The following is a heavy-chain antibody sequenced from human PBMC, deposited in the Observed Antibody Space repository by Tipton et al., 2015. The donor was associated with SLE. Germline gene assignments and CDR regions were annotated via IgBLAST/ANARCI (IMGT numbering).Heavy chain of an antibody. Sequence: SLRLSCAASGFTFSSHGMHWVRQAPGKGLEWVAVISYDGRNKYYADSVKGRFTVSRDNSKNTLYVQMNSLRAEDTAVYYCAREGAYCGGDCFDYWGQGTLVTVSS. J-gene: IGHJ4*02. CDR1: GFTFSSHG. V-gene: IGHV3-30*03. CDR2: ISYDGRNK. CDR3: AREGAYCGGDCFDY. D-gene: IGHD2-21*01.